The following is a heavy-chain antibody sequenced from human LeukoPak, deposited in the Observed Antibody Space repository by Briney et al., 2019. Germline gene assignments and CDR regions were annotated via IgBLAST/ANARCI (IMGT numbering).Heavy chain of an antibody. CDR3: TRDPSVDTAMAVHY. J-gene: IGHJ4*02. V-gene: IGHV3-49*04. D-gene: IGHD5-18*01. CDR1: GFTFSNAW. Sequence: GGSLRLSCAASGFTFSNAWMSWVRQAPGKGLEWVGFIRSKAYGGTTEYAASVKGRFTISRDDSKSIAYLQMNSLKTEDTAVYYCTRDPSVDTAMAVHYWGERTLVTVSS. CDR2: IRSKAYGGTT.